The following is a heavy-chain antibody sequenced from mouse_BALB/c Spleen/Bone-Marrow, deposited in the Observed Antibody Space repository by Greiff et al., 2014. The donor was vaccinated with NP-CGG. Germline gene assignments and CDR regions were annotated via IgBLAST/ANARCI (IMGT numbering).Heavy chain of an antibody. CDR2: IYPGNVNT. CDR1: GYTFTRYY. CDR3: ARALTGTWFAY. Sequence: VQLQQSGPELVKPGASVKISCKASGYTFTRYYIHWVKQRPGQGLEWIGWIYPGNVNTKYNEKFKDKATLTADKSSSTAYMQLRSLTSEDSAVYFCARALTGTWFAYWGQGTLVTVSA. J-gene: IGHJ3*01. V-gene: IGHV1S56*01. D-gene: IGHD4-1*01.